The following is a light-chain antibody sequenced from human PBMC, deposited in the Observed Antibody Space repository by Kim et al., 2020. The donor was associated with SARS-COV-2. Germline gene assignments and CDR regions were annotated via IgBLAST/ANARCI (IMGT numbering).Light chain of an antibody. V-gene: IGKV1-39*01. J-gene: IGKJ4*01. CDR1: QSISSY. Sequence: ESGGDRVTITCRASQSISSYLNWYQQKPGKAPKLLIYAASSLQSGVPSRFSGSGSGTDFTLTISSLQPEDFATYYCQQSYSSPFTFGGGTKVDIK. CDR3: QQSYSSPFT. CDR2: AAS.